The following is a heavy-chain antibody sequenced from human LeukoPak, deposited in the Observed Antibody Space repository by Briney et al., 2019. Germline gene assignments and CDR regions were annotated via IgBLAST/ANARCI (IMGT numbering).Heavy chain of an antibody. J-gene: IGHJ6*04. V-gene: IGHV3-23*01. CDR1: GFTFSSYA. D-gene: IGHD6-25*01. CDR3: ANPTEAWQAA. Sequence: AGSLRLSCAASGFTFSSYALSWVRQAPGKGLEWVSAISGSGGSTYYADSVKGRFTISRDNSKNTLYLQMNSLRAEDTAVYYCANPTEAWQAAWGKGTTVTVSS. CDR2: ISGSGGST.